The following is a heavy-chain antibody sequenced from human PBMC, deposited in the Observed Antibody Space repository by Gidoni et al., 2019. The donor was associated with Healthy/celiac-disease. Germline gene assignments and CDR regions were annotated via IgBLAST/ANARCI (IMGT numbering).Heavy chain of an antibody. D-gene: IGHD4-17*01. CDR3: AKTNISTTVVTATPYWYFDL. Sequence: EVQLVESGGGLVQPGGSLRLSCAASGFTFSIYAMSWVRQAPGKGLEWVSAISGSGGSTYDADSGKGRFTISRDNSKNTLYLQMNSLRAEDTAVYYCAKTNISTTVVTATPYWYFDLWGRGTLVTVSS. CDR2: ISGSGGST. J-gene: IGHJ2*01. V-gene: IGHV3-23*04. CDR1: GFTFSIYA.